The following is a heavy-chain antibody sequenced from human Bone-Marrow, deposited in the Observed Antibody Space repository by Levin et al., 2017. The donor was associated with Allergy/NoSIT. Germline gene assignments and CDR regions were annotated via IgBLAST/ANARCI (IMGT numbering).Heavy chain of an antibody. CDR3: ARGSDIVATIGYFDY. CDR2: IYHSGST. D-gene: IGHD5-12*01. Sequence: PSETLSLTCAVSGGSISSSNWWSWVRQPPGKGLEWIGEIYHSGSTNYNPSLKSRVTISVDKSKNQFSLKLSSVTAADTAVYYCARGSDIVATIGYFDYWGQGTLVTVSS. V-gene: IGHV4-4*02. J-gene: IGHJ4*02. CDR1: GGSISSSNW.